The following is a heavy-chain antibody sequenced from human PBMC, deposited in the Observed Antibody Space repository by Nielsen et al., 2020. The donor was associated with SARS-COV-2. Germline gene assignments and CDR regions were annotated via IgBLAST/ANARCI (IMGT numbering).Heavy chain of an antibody. CDR3: ARVNPISDSWFDAFQI. CDR1: GFTFSDYY. V-gene: IGHV3-11*05. D-gene: IGHD6-13*01. CDR2: ISSSGYT. Sequence: GGSLRLSCAASGFTFSDYYMSWIRQAPGKGLEWVSYISSSGYTHYVDSVKGRFTISRDNAKNSLYLQMNSLKTEDTAVYYCARVNPISDSWFDAFQIWGQGTMVTVSS. J-gene: IGHJ3*02.